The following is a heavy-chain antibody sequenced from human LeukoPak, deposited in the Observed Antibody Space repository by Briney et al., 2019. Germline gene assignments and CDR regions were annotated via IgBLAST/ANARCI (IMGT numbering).Heavy chain of an antibody. J-gene: IGHJ4*02. D-gene: IGHD2-15*01. Sequence: EASVKVSCKASGGTFSSYAISWVRQAPGQGLEWMGGIIPIFGTANYAQKFQGRVTITADESTSTAYMELSSLRSEDTAVYYCASSIDCSGGSCYLRQGGYYFDYWGQGTLVTVSS. V-gene: IGHV1-69*13. CDR2: IIPIFGTA. CDR1: GGTFSSYA. CDR3: ASSIDCSGGSCYLRQGGYYFDY.